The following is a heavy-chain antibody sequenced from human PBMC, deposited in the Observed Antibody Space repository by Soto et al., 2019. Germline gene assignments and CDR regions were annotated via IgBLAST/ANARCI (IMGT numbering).Heavy chain of an antibody. D-gene: IGHD2-2*02. CDR1: GFTFSSYA. Sequence: EVQLLESGGGLVQPGGSLRLSCAASGFTFSSYAMSWLRQAPGKGLEWVSAISGSGGSTYYADSVKGRFTISKDNSKNTLYLQMNSLRAEDTAVYYCAKELYGVRAFDIWGQGTMVTVSS. V-gene: IGHV3-23*01. J-gene: IGHJ3*02. CDR2: ISGSGGST. CDR3: AKELYGVRAFDI.